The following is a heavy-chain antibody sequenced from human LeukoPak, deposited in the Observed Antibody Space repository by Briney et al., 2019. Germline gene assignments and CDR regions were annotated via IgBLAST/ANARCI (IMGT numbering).Heavy chain of an antibody. CDR3: ARDLYYYGSGSSTYFDY. CDR1: GYTFTGYY. V-gene: IGHV1-2*02. CDR2: INPNSGGT. D-gene: IGHD3-10*01. J-gene: IGHJ4*02. Sequence: ASVKVSCKASGYTFTGYYMHWARQAPGQGLEWMGWINPNSGGTNYAQKFQGRVTMTRDTSISTAYMELSRLRSDDTAVYYCARDLYYYGSGSSTYFDYWGQGTLVTVSS.